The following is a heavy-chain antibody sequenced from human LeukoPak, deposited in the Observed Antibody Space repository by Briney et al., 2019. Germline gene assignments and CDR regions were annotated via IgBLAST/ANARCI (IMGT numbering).Heavy chain of an antibody. J-gene: IGHJ5*02. CDR2: ISLDGSTE. CDR1: GFTFSSSA. D-gene: IGHD3-10*01. V-gene: IGHV3-30-3*01. Sequence: PGGSLRLSCAASGFTFSSSAMSWVRQAPGKGLEWVSIISLDGSTEFYADSVKGRFTISRDTASNTMHLEMNNLRIEDTAVYYCMRDYMGWFDPWGQGSLVTVSS. CDR3: MRDYMGWFDP.